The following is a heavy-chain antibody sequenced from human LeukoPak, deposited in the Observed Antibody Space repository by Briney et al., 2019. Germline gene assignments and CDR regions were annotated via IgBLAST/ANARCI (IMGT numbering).Heavy chain of an antibody. J-gene: IGHJ4*02. CDR1: GASISSSDYY. Sequence: SETLSLTCTVSGASISSSDYYWGWVRQPPGKGLEWIGSIYHSGSSYYNSSLKSRLFISVDTSKNQFSLRLSSVSAADTAVYYCARLPRYDFWSGYSYYFDYWGQGTLVTVSS. CDR2: IYHSGSS. V-gene: IGHV4-39*07. CDR3: ARLPRYDFWSGYSYYFDY. D-gene: IGHD3-3*01.